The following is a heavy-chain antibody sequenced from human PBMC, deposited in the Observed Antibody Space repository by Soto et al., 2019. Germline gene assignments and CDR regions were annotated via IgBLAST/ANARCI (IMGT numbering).Heavy chain of an antibody. J-gene: IGHJ4*02. CDR1: GFTFTSSA. Sequence: ASVKVSCKASGFTFTSSAMQWVRQARGRRLEWIGWIVVGSGNTNYAQKFQERVTITRDMSTSTAYMELSSLRSEDTAVYYCAKGRGGSGSLTPRVDFWGQGTLVTVSS. V-gene: IGHV1-58*02. D-gene: IGHD3-10*01. CDR3: AKGRGGSGSLTPRVDF. CDR2: IVVGSGNT.